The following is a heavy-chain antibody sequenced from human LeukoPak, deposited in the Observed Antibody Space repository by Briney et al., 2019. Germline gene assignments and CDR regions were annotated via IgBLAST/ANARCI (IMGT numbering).Heavy chain of an antibody. Sequence: RGSLRLSCAASGFSLSDYYMTWIRQAPGKGLEWVSYISSDGSPVAYADSVKGRFTISRDDAKNSMYLQINSLRAEDTAVYYCARLVSIEAAGTYDYWGQGVLVTVSS. CDR2: ISSDGSPV. J-gene: IGHJ4*02. V-gene: IGHV3-11*01. D-gene: IGHD6-13*01. CDR3: ARLVSIEAAGTYDY. CDR1: GFSLSDYY.